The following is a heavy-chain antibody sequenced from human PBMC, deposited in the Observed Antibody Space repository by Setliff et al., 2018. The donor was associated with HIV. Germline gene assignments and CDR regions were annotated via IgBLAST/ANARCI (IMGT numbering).Heavy chain of an antibody. V-gene: IGHV1-3*01. J-gene: IGHJ4*02. CDR1: GYIFIKYG. D-gene: IGHD3-22*01. Sequence: ASVKVSCKASGYIFIKYGIHWVRQAPGQRLEWMAWINAGNGDTKYSQKFQGRVTITRDTSASTTYMELSSLRPEDMAVYYCARGGYHYDSSGFYTPFDYWGQGTLVTVSS. CDR2: INAGNGDT. CDR3: ARGGYHYDSSGFYTPFDY.